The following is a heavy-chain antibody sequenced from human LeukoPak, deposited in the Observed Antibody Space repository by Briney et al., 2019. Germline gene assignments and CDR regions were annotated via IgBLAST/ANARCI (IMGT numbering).Heavy chain of an antibody. CDR2: IYSDGST. D-gene: IGHD3-22*01. J-gene: IGHJ4*02. Sequence: GGSLRLSCAPSGFTVSNYYMSWVRHAPGKGLHWVSVIYSDGSTYYADSVKGRFTISRDNSKNTLYLQMNRLRAEDTAVYYCARAAYGSNGYTAEVADYWGQGTLVTVSS. CDR1: GFTVSNYY. V-gene: IGHV3-53*01. CDR3: ARAAYGSNGYTAEVADY.